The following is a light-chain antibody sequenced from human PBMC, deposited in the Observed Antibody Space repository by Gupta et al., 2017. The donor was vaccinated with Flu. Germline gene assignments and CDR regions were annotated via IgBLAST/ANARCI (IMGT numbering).Light chain of an antibody. CDR3: CSYAGSYTWV. CDR1: SSDVGDYDY. J-gene: IGLJ3*02. V-gene: IGLV2-11*01. Sequence: SALPQPRSVSGAPGPSVTLSCTRSSSDVGDYDYLSWYQQHPGTAPKLLIYAVSKRPSGVPDRFSGSKSGNTASLTISGLQPEDETDYYCCSYAGSYTWVFGGGTKVTV. CDR2: AVS.